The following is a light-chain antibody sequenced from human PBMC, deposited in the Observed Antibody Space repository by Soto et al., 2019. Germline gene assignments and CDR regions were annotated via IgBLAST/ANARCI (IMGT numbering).Light chain of an antibody. CDR2: EVS. J-gene: IGLJ1*01. CDR3: CFSKGSSTYV. Sequence: QSVLTQPPSVSGSPGQSVTISCTGTSNDVGSYNRVSWYQQPPGKAPKLMIYEVSNRPSGVPDRFSGSKSGNTASLPITGLHGDDEDDYYFCFSKGSSTYVFGAGTKLTVL. V-gene: IGLV2-18*01. CDR1: SNDVGSYNR.